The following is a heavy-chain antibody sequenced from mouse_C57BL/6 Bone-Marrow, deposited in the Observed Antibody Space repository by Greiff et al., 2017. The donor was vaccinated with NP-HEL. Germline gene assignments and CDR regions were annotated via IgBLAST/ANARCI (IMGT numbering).Heavy chain of an antibody. CDR1: GFTFSDYY. CDR3: ARARFAY. J-gene: IGHJ3*01. V-gene: IGHV5-12*01. Sequence: VQLKESGGGLVQPGASLKLSCAASGFTFSDYYMYWVRQTPEKRLEWVAYISNGGGSTYYPDTVKGRFTISRDNAKNTLYLQMSRLKSEDTAMYYCARARFAYWGQGTLVTVAA. CDR2: ISNGGGST.